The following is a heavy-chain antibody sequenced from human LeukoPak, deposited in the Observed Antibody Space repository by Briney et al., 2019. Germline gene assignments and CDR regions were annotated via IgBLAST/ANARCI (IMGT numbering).Heavy chain of an antibody. J-gene: IGHJ3*02. CDR1: GYSFTSYW. CDR3: ARPPYYGSGVPDAFDI. Sequence: GESLKISCQGSGYSFTSYWIGWVRPMPGKGLEWMGIIYPGDSDTRYSPSFQGQVTISADKSISTAYLQWSSLKASDTAMYYCARPPYYGSGVPDAFDIWGQGTMVTVSS. CDR2: IYPGDSDT. V-gene: IGHV5-51*01. D-gene: IGHD3-10*01.